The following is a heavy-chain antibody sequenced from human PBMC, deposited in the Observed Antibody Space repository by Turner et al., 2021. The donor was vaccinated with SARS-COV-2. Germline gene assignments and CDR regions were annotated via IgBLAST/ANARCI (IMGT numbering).Heavy chain of an antibody. CDR3: ARGHSGNYYYFDY. J-gene: IGHJ4*02. V-gene: IGHV3-30-3*01. Sequence: QVQLVESGGGVVQPGRSLRLSCAASGFTFTSYAIHWVRQAPGKGLEWVALIPYDGSNKYYADSVKGRFTISRDNSKNTLFLQMNSLRTEDTAVYYCARGHSGNYYYFDYWGQGTLVTVSS. CDR2: IPYDGSNK. CDR1: GFTFTSYA. D-gene: IGHD1-26*01.